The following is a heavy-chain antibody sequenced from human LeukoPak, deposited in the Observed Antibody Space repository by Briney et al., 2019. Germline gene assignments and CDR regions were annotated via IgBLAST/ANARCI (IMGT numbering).Heavy chain of an antibody. CDR2: IYPGDSDT. D-gene: IGHD2-2*02. Sequence: GESLKISCKGSGYSFTSYWIGWVRQMPGKGLEWMGIIYPGDSDTRYSPPFQGQVTISADKSISTAYLQWSSLKASDTAMYYCARLIGFIVVVPAAIRAPRAFDIWGQGTMVTVSS. V-gene: IGHV5-51*01. CDR3: ARLIGFIVVVPAAIRAPRAFDI. J-gene: IGHJ3*02. CDR1: GYSFTSYW.